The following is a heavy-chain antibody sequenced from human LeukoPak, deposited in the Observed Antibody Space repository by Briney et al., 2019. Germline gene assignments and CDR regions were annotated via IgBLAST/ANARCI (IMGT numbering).Heavy chain of an antibody. CDR2: INHRGST. CDR3: ASSVGSTDY. V-gene: IGHV4-34*01. D-gene: IGHD1-26*01. J-gene: IGHJ4*02. Sequence: SETLSLTCAVYGXSLSKYYWTWIRQSPGKGLEWIGEINHRGSTNLNPSLKSRVTLSVDTSKHQFSLKLTSVTAADAAVYYCASSVGSTDYWGQGTLVTVSS. CDR1: GXSLSKYY.